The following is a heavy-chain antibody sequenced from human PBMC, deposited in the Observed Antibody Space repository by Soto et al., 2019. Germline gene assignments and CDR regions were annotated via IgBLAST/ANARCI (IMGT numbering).Heavy chain of an antibody. CDR2: ISYDGSNK. V-gene: IGHV3-30-3*01. D-gene: IGHD1-26*01. Sequence: PVGSLRLSCAASGFTFSSYAMHWVRQAPGKGLEWVAVISYDGSNKYYADSVKGRFTISRDNSKNTLYLQMNSLRAEDTAVYYCAREDLGSLYYGMDVWGQGTTVTVSS. CDR1: GFTFSSYA. J-gene: IGHJ6*02. CDR3: AREDLGSLYYGMDV.